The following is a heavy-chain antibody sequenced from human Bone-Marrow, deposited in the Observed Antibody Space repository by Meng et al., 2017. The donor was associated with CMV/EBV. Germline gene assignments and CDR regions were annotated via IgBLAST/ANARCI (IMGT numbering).Heavy chain of an antibody. CDR2: ISSSGSTI. Sequence: GGSLRLSCAASGFTFSSYGMHWVRQAPGKGLEWVSYISSSGSTIYYADSVKGRFTISRDNAKNSLYLQMNSLRAEDTAVYYCARDLMGSPYDLYGMDVWGQGTTVTVSS. CDR1: GFTFSSYG. J-gene: IGHJ6*02. CDR3: ARDLMGSPYDLYGMDV. V-gene: IGHV3-48*04. D-gene: IGHD2-8*01.